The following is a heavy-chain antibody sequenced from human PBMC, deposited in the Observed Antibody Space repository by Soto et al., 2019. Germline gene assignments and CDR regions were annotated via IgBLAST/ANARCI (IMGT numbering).Heavy chain of an antibody. CDR2: IIPIFGTA. D-gene: IGHD6-19*01. Sequence: QVQLVQSGAEVQKPGSSVKVSCKASGGTFSSYAISWVRQAPGQGLEWMGGIIPIFGTANYAQKFQGRVTITADESTSTAYMELSSLRSEDTAVYYCTRDKAAVAGFDYWGQGTLVTVSS. V-gene: IGHV1-69*01. CDR1: GGTFSSYA. CDR3: TRDKAAVAGFDY. J-gene: IGHJ4*02.